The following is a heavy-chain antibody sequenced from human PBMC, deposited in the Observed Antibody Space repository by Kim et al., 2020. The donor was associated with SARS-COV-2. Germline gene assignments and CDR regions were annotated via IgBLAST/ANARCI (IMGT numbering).Heavy chain of an antibody. CDR1: GFTFSNAW. J-gene: IGHJ5*02. Sequence: GGSLRLSCAASGFTFSNAWMSWVRQAPGKGLEWVGRIKSKTDGGTTDYAAPVKGRFTISRDDSKNTLYLQMNSLKTEDTAVYYCTTLLLVVVAARLGNWFDPWGQGTLVTVSS. V-gene: IGHV3-15*01. D-gene: IGHD2-15*01. CDR2: IKSKTDGGTT. CDR3: TTLLLVVVAARLGNWFDP.